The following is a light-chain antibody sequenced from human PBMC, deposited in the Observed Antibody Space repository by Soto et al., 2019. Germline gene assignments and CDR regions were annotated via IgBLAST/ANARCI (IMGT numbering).Light chain of an antibody. Sequence: EIVLTQSPATLSLSPGERATLSCRASQSVSSYFAWYQQKPGQAPRLLIYDASNRATGIPARFSGSGSGTDFTLTISSLEPEDFAVYYCQQRSNWPPLFGGGTKVEIK. CDR3: QQRSNWPPL. CDR2: DAS. J-gene: IGKJ4*01. CDR1: QSVSSY. V-gene: IGKV3-11*01.